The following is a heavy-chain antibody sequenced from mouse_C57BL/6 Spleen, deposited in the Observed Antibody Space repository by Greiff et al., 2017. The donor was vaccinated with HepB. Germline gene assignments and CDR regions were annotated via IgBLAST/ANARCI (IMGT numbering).Heavy chain of an antibody. CDR1: GYSITSGYY. V-gene: IGHV3-6*01. CDR3: ARGLGRGGFDY. D-gene: IGHD4-1*01. CDR2: ISYDGSN. Sequence: EVKLLESGPGLVKPSQSLSLTCSVTGYSITSGYYWNWIRQFPGNKLEWMGYISYDGSNNYNPSLKNRIPITRDTSKNQFFLKLNSVTTEDTATYYCARGLGRGGFDYWGQGTTLTVSS. J-gene: IGHJ2*01.